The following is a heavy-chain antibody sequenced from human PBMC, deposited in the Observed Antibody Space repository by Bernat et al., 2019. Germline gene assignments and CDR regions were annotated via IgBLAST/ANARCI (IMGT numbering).Heavy chain of an antibody. J-gene: IGHJ4*02. CDR3: ARANCGGDCYFRTYPDY. Sequence: EVQLVESGGGLVKPGGSLRLSCAASGFTFSSYSMNWVRQAPGKGLEWVSSISSSSSYIYYEDSVKGRFTISRDNAKNSLYLQMNSLRAEDTAVYYCARANCGGDCYFRTYPDYWGQGTLVTVSS. D-gene: IGHD2-21*02. CDR1: GFTFSSYS. V-gene: IGHV3-21*01. CDR2: ISSSSSYI.